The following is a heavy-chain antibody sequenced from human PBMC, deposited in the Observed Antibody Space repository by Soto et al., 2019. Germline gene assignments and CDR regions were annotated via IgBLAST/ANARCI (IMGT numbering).Heavy chain of an antibody. CDR3: TRYCSKIKCSDAFDI. Sequence: GGSLRLSCAASGFSFSDSAIHWVRQATGKGLEWVGRIRDKPDNYATAYAASVKGRFTISRDDSKNTAYLQMNSLKTEDTAVYYCTRYCSKIKCSDAFDIWGQGTMVTVSS. D-gene: IGHD4-4*01. V-gene: IGHV3-73*01. J-gene: IGHJ3*02. CDR1: GFSFSDSA. CDR2: IRDKPDNYAT.